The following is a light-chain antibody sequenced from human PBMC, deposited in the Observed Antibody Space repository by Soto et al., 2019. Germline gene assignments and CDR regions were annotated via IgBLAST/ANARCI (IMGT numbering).Light chain of an antibody. CDR2: GAS. V-gene: IGKV3-15*01. CDR1: QSVSSS. CDR3: QQYNDWPPIT. Sequence: ETVLTQSPGALSLSPGGRATLSCRGSQSVSSSSLASYQQKPGQAPRLLIYGASTRATGIPARFSGSGSGTEFTLTISSLQSEDFAVYYCQQYNDWPPITFGQGTRLEIK. J-gene: IGKJ5*01.